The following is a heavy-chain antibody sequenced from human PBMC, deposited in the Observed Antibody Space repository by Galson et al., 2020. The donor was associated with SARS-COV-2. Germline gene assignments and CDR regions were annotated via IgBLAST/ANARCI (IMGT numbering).Heavy chain of an antibody. CDR3: ARGGWRFGELRYYYYYMDV. CDR2: IIPIFGTA. D-gene: IGHD3-10*01. CDR1: GGTISSYA. J-gene: IGHJ6*03. Sequence: SVKISCKASGGTISSYAISCVRQAPGQGLQWMGGIIPIFGTANYAQKFQGRVTITADDSTSTAYMELSSLRSEDTAVYYCARGGWRFGELRYYYYYMDVWGKGTTVTVSS. V-gene: IGHV1-69*13.